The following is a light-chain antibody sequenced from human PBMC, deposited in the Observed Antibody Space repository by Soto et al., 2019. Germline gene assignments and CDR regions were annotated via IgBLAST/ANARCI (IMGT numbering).Light chain of an antibody. CDR3: QQADSFPT. V-gene: IGKV1-39*01. J-gene: IGKJ4*01. Sequence: DIQMTQSPSSLSASVGYRVTITCRASQSISSYLNWYQQKPGKAPKLLIYAASSLQSGVPSRFSGSGSGTDFTLTISSLQPEDFATYYCQQADSFPTFGGGTKVDIK. CDR1: QSISSY. CDR2: AAS.